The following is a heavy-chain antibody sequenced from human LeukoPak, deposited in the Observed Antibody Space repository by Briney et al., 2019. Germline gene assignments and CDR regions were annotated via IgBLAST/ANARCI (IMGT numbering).Heavy chain of an antibody. D-gene: IGHD1-26*01. Sequence: SETLSLTCAVYGGSLSGYYWSWIRQPPGKGLEWIGEINHSGSTNYNPSLKSRVTISVDTSKNQFSLKLSSVTAADTAVYYCARGLGGGSYPPDYWGQGTLVTVSS. V-gene: IGHV4-34*01. CDR3: ARGLGGGSYPPDY. J-gene: IGHJ4*02. CDR2: INHSGST. CDR1: GGSLSGYY.